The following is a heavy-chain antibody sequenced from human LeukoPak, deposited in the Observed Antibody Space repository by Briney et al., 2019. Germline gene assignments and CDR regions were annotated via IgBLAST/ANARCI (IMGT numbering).Heavy chain of an antibody. D-gene: IGHD3-22*01. V-gene: IGHV4-4*07. Sequence: PSETLSLTCTVSGGSISSYYWSWIRQPAGKGLEWIGRIYTSGSTNYNPSLKSRVTMSVDTSKNQFSLKLSSVTAADTAVYYCARDGITMIVGSWFDPWGQGTLVTVSS. CDR2: IYTSGST. CDR1: GGSISSYY. J-gene: IGHJ5*02. CDR3: ARDGITMIVGSWFDP.